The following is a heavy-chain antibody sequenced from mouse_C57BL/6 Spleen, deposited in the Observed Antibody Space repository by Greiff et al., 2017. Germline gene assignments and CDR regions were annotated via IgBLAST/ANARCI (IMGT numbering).Heavy chain of an antibody. CDR3: AKGHGRAMDY. V-gene: IGHV1-55*01. Sequence: QVHVKQSGAELVKPGASVKMSCKASGYTFTSYWITWVKQRPGQGLEWIGDIYPGSGSTNYNEKFKSKATLTVDTSSSTAYMQLSSLTSEDSAVYYCAKGHGRAMDYWGQGTSVTVSS. CDR1: GYTFTSYW. J-gene: IGHJ4*01. CDR2: IYPGSGST.